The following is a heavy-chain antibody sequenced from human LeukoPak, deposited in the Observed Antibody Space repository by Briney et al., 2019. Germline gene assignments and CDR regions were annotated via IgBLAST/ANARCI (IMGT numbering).Heavy chain of an antibody. Sequence: PSETLSLTCTVSGGSVGSSNYYWGWLRQPPGKGLEWIGTIYYGGSADYNPSLKSRVTLSVDTSENQFSLKLSSVTAADTAVYYCARADGDLRFPFDYWGQGTLVTVSS. CDR3: ARADGDLRFPFDY. CDR2: IYYGGSA. V-gene: IGHV4-39*07. D-gene: IGHD5-12*01. J-gene: IGHJ4*02. CDR1: GGSVGSSNYY.